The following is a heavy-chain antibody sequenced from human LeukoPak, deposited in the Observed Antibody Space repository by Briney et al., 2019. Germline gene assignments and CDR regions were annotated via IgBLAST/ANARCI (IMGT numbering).Heavy chain of an antibody. CDR2: IWYDGSNK. CDR1: GFTFSSYG. V-gene: IGHV3-33*01. J-gene: IGHJ3*02. CDR3: AREGYSFIRGAFDI. Sequence: PGGSLRLSCAASGFTFSSYGMHWVRQAPGKGLEWVAVIWYDGSNKYYADSVKGRFTISRDNSKNTLYLQMNSLRAEDTAVYYCAREGYSFIRGAFDIWGQGTMVTVSS. D-gene: IGHD5-18*01.